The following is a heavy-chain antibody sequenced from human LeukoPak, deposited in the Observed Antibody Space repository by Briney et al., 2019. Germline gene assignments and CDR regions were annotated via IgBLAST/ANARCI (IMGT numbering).Heavy chain of an antibody. V-gene: IGHV1-46*01. CDR3: ARDFGGRADFDY. CDR2: INPSGGST. D-gene: IGHD3-10*01. CDR1: GYTFTSYY. Sequence: GASVKVSCKASGYTFTSYYMHWVRQAPGQGLEWMGTINPSGGSTSYAQKFQGRVTMTRDTSTSTVYMELSSLRSEDTAVYYCARDFGGRADFDYWGQGTLVTVSS. J-gene: IGHJ4*02.